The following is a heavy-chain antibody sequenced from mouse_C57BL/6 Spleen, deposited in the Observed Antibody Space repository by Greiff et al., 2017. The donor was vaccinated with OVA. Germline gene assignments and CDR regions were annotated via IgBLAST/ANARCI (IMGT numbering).Heavy chain of an antibody. CDR2: ISYDGSN. CDR1: GYSITSGYY. Sequence: EVQLVESGPGLVKPSQSLSLTCSVTGYSITSGYYWNWIRQFPGNKLEWMGYISYDGSNNYNPSLKNRISITRDTSKNQFFLKLNSVTTEDTATYYCARDDLDYWGQGTSVTVSS. J-gene: IGHJ4*01. CDR3: ARDDLDY. D-gene: IGHD2-4*01. V-gene: IGHV3-6*01.